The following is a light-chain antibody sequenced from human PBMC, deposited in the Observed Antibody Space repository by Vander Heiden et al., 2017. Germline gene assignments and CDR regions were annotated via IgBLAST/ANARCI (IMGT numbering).Light chain of an antibody. J-gene: IGKJ2*02. Sequence: EIVLTQSPATLSLSPGERATLSCRASQSVSSYLAWYQQKPGQAPRLLIYDASNRATGSPDRFSGSGYGKDFTLTISSLDPEEFAVYYCQQRSNGHQGMCTFGQGTKLEIK. CDR2: DAS. CDR1: QSVSSY. CDR3: QQRSNGHQGMCT. V-gene: IGKV3-11*01.